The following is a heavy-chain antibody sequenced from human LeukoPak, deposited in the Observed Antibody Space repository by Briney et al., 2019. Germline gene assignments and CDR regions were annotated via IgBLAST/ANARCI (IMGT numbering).Heavy chain of an antibody. J-gene: IGHJ4*02. CDR1: GYTFTSYA. D-gene: IGHD1-26*01. CDR2: ITPSGGT. V-gene: IGHV1-2*02. CDR3: ARDRYGAAFAHFAS. Sequence: ASVKVSCKASGYTFTSYAMHWVRQAPGQGLEWMGWITPSGGTNYPQKFQGRVAITRDTSITTAYMDLSRLTSDDTAVYYCARDRYGAAFAHFASWGQGALVTVS.